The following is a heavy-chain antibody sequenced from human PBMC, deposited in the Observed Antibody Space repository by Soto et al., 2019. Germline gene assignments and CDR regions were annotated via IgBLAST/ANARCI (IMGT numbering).Heavy chain of an antibody. CDR1: GFTFSSYS. V-gene: IGHV3-21*01. CDR3: ASFFGSGWNLQYYYYGMDV. CDR2: ISSSSSYI. Sequence: EVQLVESGGGLVKPGGSLRLSCAASGFTFSSYSMNWVRQAPGKGLEWVSSISSSSSYIYYADSVKGRFTISRDNAKHSLYLQRNSLRAEDTAVYYCASFFGSGWNLQYYYYGMDVWGQGTTVTVSS. J-gene: IGHJ6*02. D-gene: IGHD6-19*01.